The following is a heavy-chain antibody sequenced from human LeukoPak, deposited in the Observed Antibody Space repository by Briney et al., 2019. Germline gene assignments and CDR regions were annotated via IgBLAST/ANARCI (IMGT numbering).Heavy chain of an antibody. D-gene: IGHD2-2*01. CDR1: GGTFSSYA. Sequence: ASVTVSCTASGGTFSSYAISWVRQAPGQGLEWMGGIIPIFGTANYAQKFQGRVTITADESTSTAYMELSSLRSEDTAVYYCARGDCSSTSCPPLDPWGQGTLVTVSS. CDR2: IIPIFGTA. V-gene: IGHV1-69*13. J-gene: IGHJ5*02. CDR3: ARGDCSSTSCPPLDP.